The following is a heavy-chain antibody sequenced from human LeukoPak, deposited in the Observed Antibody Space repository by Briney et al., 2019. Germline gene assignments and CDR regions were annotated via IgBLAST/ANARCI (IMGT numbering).Heavy chain of an antibody. Sequence: GASVKVSCKASGYTLTELSMHWVRQAPGKGLEWMGGFDPEDGETIYAQKFQGRVTMTEDTSTDTANVELSSLRSEDTAVYYCATFKGWSGYYRYYYGMDVWGQGTTVTVSS. CDR1: GYTLTELS. CDR3: ATFKGWSGYYRYYYGMDV. J-gene: IGHJ6*02. D-gene: IGHD3-3*01. V-gene: IGHV1-24*01. CDR2: FDPEDGET.